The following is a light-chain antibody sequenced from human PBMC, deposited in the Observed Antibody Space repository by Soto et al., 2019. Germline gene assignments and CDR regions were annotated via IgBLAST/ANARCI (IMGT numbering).Light chain of an antibody. CDR1: QSVSNY. CDR2: DAS. Sequence: EIVLTQSTATLSLSPGETASLSCRASQSVSNYLAWYQQKPGQPPRLLIYDASNRATGIPPRFSGNGVGTDFTLTISSLEPADSGVYSCQQRNKWPFLTFGGGTRVEIK. J-gene: IGKJ4*01. V-gene: IGKV3-11*01. CDR3: QQRNKWPFLT.